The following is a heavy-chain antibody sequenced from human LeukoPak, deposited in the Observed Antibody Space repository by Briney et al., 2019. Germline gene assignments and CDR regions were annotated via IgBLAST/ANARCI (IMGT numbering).Heavy chain of an antibody. CDR2: IYWNDDK. CDR3: AHGYYYDSSGYYLPLTY. V-gene: IGHV2-5*01. J-gene: IGHJ4*02. Sequence: SGPTLVKPTQTLTLTCTFSGFSLSTSGMGVGWIRQPPGKALEWLALIYWNDDKLYSPSLKSRLTINKDTSKNQVVLTMTNMDPVDTATSYCAHGYYYDSSGYYLPLTYWGQGTLVTVSS. D-gene: IGHD3-22*01. CDR1: GFSLSTSGMG.